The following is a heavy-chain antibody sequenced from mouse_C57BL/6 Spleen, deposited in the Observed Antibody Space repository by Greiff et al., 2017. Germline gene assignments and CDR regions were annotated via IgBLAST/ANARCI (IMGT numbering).Heavy chain of an antibody. CDR2: IYPGSGST. V-gene: IGHV1-55*01. J-gene: IGHJ2*01. Sequence: QVQLQQPGAELVKPGASVKMSCKASGYTFTSYWITWVKQRPGQGLEWIGDIYPGSGSTNYNEKFKSKATLTVETSSSTAYMQPSSLTSEDSAVYYCARGGFDYWGQGTTLTVSS. CDR3: ARGGFDY. CDR1: GYTFTSYW.